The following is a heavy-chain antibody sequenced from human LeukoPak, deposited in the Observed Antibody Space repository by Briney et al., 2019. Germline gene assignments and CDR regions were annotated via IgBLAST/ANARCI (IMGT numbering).Heavy chain of an antibody. CDR1: GGSISSGNYY. CDR3: ARRYFDWLIDAFDI. V-gene: IGHV4-61*02. J-gene: IGHJ3*02. CDR2: IYSSGST. Sequence: PSQTLSLTCTVSGGSISSGNYYWSWIRQPAGKGPEWIGRIYSSGSTNYNPSLKSRVTISVDTSKNQFSLKLSSMTAADTAVYYCARRYFDWLIDAFDIWGQGTMVTVSS. D-gene: IGHD3-9*01.